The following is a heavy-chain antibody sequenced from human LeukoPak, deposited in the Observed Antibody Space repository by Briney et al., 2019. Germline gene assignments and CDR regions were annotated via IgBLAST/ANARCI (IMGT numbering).Heavy chain of an antibody. CDR1: GFTLSDYR. CDR2: INGDGSSS. D-gene: IGHD1-14*01. J-gene: IGHJ5*02. Sequence: GGSLRLSCAASGFTLSDYRMHWVRQAPGKGLVWVARINGDGSSSTYADTVRGQFTISRDNAKNTLYLQMNSLRVEDTAVYYCARDPRNMGLDPWGQGTLVTVSS. CDR3: ARDPRNMGLDP. V-gene: IGHV3-74*01.